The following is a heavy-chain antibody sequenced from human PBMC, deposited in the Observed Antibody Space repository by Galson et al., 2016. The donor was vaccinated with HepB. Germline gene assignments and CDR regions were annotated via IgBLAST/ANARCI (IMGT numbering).Heavy chain of an antibody. D-gene: IGHD2-2*01. Sequence: SLRLSCAASGFTFRHYAMHWVRQAPGKGLEWVAVMSHDGSNKYYVESVKGRFTISRDNSKNTLYLQMSSLRAEDTAVYYRAKDSDCSSNDCYGGTWYYAMDVWGKGTAVTVSS. CDR3: AKDSDCSSNDCYGGTWYYAMDV. CDR2: MSHDGSNK. V-gene: IGHV3-30*18. CDR1: GFTFRHYA. J-gene: IGHJ6*04.